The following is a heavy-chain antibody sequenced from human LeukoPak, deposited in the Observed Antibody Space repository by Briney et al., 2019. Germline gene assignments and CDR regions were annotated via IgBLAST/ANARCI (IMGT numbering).Heavy chain of an antibody. Sequence: GGSLRLSCAASGFTFSSYEMNWVRQAPGKGLEWVSYISSSGSTIYYADSVKGQFTISRDNAKNSLYLQMNSLRAEDTAVYYCARGYYYDSSGYYARAIDYWGQGTLVTVSS. D-gene: IGHD3-22*01. CDR1: GFTFSSYE. CDR3: ARGYYYDSSGYYARAIDY. J-gene: IGHJ4*02. V-gene: IGHV3-48*03. CDR2: ISSSGSTI.